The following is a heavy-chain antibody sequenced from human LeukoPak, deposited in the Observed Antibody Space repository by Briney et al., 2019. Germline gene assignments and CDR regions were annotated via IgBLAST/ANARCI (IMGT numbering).Heavy chain of an antibody. V-gene: IGHV4-61*02. CDR1: GGSISSGLYY. J-gene: IGHJ3*02. Sequence: SETLSLTCTVSGGSISSGLYYWSWIRQPAGKGLEWIGRIYTSGSTNYNPSLKSRVTISLDTSKNQFSLKLSSVTAADTAVYYCARARIAVAGYDAFDIWGQGTMVTVSS. CDR3: ARARIAVAGYDAFDI. CDR2: IYTSGST. D-gene: IGHD6-19*01.